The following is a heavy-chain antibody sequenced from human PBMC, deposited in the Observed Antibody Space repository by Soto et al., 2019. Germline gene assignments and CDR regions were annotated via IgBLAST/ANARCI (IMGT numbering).Heavy chain of an antibody. Sequence: QVQLVQSGAEVKKPGSSVKVSCKASGGTFRSYSISWVRQAPGQGLEWMGGIIPIFDITNYAQKIQGRVTITADESTSTAYMDLSSLGSDDTAVYYCARPDEGGYSSNHHYYYALDVWGQGTTVTV. CDR2: IIPIFDIT. J-gene: IGHJ6*02. V-gene: IGHV1-69*01. D-gene: IGHD3-22*01. CDR3: ARPDEGGYSSNHHYYYALDV. CDR1: GGTFRSYS.